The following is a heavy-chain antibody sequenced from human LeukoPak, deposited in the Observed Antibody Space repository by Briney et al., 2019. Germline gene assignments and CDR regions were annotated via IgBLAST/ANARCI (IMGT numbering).Heavy chain of an antibody. J-gene: IGHJ4*02. CDR2: ISSSGSTI. CDR3: ARRLAAAGSVVDY. V-gene: IGHV3-48*03. CDR1: GFAFSSYE. Sequence: PGGSLRLSCAASGFAFSSYEMNWVRQAPGKGLEWVSYISSSGSTIYYADSVKGRFTISRDNAKNSLYLQMNSLRAEDTAVYYCARRLAAAGSVVDYWGQGTLVTASS. D-gene: IGHD6-13*01.